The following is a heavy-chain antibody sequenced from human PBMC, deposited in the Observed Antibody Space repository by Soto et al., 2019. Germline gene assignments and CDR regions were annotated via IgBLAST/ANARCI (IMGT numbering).Heavy chain of an antibody. J-gene: IGHJ5*01. V-gene: IGHV4-30-4*01. CDR2: IYKSTTT. Sequence: QVHLLASGPGLVKPSQTLSLTCSVSGDSISTVDYFWAWIRQPPGQALEYIGYIYKSTTTYYNPSFESLVAMSLDTSKSQFSLNVTSVTAADTAGYFCASGRYCLTGRCVPNWFDSWGQGTLVTVSS. CDR1: GDSISTVDYF. D-gene: IGHD2-15*01. CDR3: ASGRYCLTGRCVPNWFDS.